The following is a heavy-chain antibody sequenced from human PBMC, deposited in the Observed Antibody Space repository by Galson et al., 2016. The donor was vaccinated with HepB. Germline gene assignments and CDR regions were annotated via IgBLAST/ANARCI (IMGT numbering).Heavy chain of an antibody. J-gene: IGHJ4*02. CDR1: GFGFSSYG. V-gene: IGHV3-33*01. CDR3: ARGDCSSGNCPLDY. CDR2: IRFDATSQ. Sequence: SLRLSCAASGFGFSSYGMHWVRQAPGKGLEWVAVIRFDATSQNYADSVRGRFTISRDNSNNTVFLQMSSLRAEDSAVYFCARGDCSSGNCPLDYWGQGTRVTVSS. D-gene: IGHD2-2*01.